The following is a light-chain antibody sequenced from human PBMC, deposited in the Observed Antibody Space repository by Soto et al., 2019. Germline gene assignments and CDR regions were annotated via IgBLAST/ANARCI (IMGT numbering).Light chain of an antibody. V-gene: IGLV2-14*01. CDR1: GSDVGGYEY. Sequence: QSALTQPASVSGSPGQSITISCTGTGSDVGGYEYVSWYQQHPGKVPKLMIYKVSDRPSGVSTRFSGSKSGNTASLTISGLQAEDEADYYCASYTSTYTYVFGSGTKV. CDR2: KVS. J-gene: IGLJ1*01. CDR3: ASYTSTYTYV.